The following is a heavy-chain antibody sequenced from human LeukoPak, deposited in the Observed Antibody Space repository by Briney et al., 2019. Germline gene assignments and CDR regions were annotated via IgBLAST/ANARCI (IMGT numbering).Heavy chain of an antibody. D-gene: IGHD1-14*01. CDR1: GFTFDDYA. CDR3: AKVSEGD. Sequence: GRSLRLSCAASGFTFDDYAMHWVRHAPGKGLEWVSGISWNSGSIGYADSVKGRFTISRDNAKNSLYLQMNSLRAEDTALYYCAKVSEGDWGQGTLVTVSS. V-gene: IGHV3-9*01. CDR2: ISWNSGSI. J-gene: IGHJ4*02.